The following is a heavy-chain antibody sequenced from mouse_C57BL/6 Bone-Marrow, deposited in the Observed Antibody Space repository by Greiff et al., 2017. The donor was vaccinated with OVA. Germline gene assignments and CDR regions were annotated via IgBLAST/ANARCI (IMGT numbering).Heavy chain of an antibody. Sequence: VKLQQSGAELVRPGTSVKVSCKASGYAFTNYLIEWVKQRPGQGLEWIGVINPGSGGTNYNEKFKGKATLTADKSSSTAYMQLSSLTSEDSAVYFCASLYDGYYVSFAYWGQGTLVTVSA. D-gene: IGHD2-3*01. V-gene: IGHV1-54*01. CDR1: GYAFTNYL. CDR2: INPGSGGT. CDR3: ASLYDGYYVSFAY. J-gene: IGHJ3*01.